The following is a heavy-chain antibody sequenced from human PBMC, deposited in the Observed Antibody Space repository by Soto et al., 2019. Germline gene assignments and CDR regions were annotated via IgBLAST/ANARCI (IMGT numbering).Heavy chain of an antibody. Sequence: PSQTFSLTCAISGDSVSSNSAAWNWIRQSPSRGLEWLGRTYYRSKWYNDYAVSVKSRITINPDTSKNQFSLQLNSVTPEDTAVYYCARGGGVISPNAFDIWGQGTMVTVSS. CDR3: ARGGGVISPNAFDI. J-gene: IGHJ3*02. CDR2: TYYRSKWYN. D-gene: IGHD3-3*01. V-gene: IGHV6-1*01. CDR1: GDSVSSNSAA.